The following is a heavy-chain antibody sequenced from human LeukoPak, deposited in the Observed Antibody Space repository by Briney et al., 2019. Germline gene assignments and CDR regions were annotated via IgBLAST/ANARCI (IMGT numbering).Heavy chain of an antibody. Sequence: PSETLSLTCTVSGGSLSSYYWSWIRQPPGKGLEWIGYIYYTGSTNYNPSLKSRVTISVDTSKNQFSLKLTSVTAADTAVYYCAGAKIGVAGFFDNWGQGTLVTVSS. V-gene: IGHV4-59*08. CDR2: IYYTGST. CDR3: AGAKIGVAGFFDN. D-gene: IGHD6-19*01. J-gene: IGHJ4*02. CDR1: GGSLSSYY.